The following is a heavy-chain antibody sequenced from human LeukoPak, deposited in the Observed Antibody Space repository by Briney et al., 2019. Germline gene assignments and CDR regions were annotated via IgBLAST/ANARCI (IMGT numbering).Heavy chain of an antibody. CDR3: ARQVYSSSWSYYFEY. J-gene: IGHJ4*02. CDR1: GGSISSYS. D-gene: IGHD6-13*01. Sequence: SETLSLTCTVSGGSISSYSWSWIRQPPGRGLEWIGSIHYSGSTSYNSSLKSRVTISIDTSKNQFSLKLSSVTPADTAVYYCARQVYSSSWSYYFEYWGQGILVTVSS. CDR2: IHYSGST. V-gene: IGHV4-59*01.